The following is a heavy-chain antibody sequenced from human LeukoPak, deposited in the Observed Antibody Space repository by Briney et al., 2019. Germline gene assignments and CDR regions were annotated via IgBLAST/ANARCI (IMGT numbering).Heavy chain of an antibody. CDR3: ARLEGGYTAAYWFDP. D-gene: IGHD2-2*02. CDR2: IYYSGST. J-gene: IGHJ5*02. Sequence: SETLSLTCTVSGGSISSSSYYWGWIRQPPGKGLGWIGSIYYSGSTYYNPSLKSRVTISVDTSKNQFSLKLSSVTAADTAVYYCARLEGGYTAAYWFDPWGQGTLVTVSS. CDR1: GGSISSSSYY. V-gene: IGHV4-39*01.